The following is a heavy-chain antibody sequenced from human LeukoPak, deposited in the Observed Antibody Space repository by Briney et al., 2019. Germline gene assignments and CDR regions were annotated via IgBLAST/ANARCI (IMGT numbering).Heavy chain of an antibody. CDR3: AKDLSPGSSSWYVMGY. Sequence: GGSLRLSCAASGFTFSSYRMHWVRQAPGKGLVWVSRINNDGSSTNYADSVKGRFTISRDNAKNTLYLQMNSLRAEDTALYYCAKDLSPGSSSWYVMGYWGQGTLVTVSS. CDR2: INNDGSST. J-gene: IGHJ4*02. V-gene: IGHV3-74*01. D-gene: IGHD6-13*01. CDR1: GFTFSSYR.